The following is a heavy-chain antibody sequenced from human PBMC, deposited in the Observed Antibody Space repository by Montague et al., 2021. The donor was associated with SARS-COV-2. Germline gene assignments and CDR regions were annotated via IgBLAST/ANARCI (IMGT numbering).Heavy chain of an antibody. D-gene: IGHD3-16*01. CDR2: FDHSGDT. Sequence: SETLSLTCSVSGGFISGHYWSWIRQPPGKGLEWIGNFDHSGDTKYNPSLKSRATISVDTSKNQFALRLHSVTAADTAVYYCAREFRIELWQTNWYFGLWGRGTLVTVSS. CDR1: GGFISGHY. J-gene: IGHJ2*01. CDR3: AREFRIELWQTNWYFGL. V-gene: IGHV4-59*11.